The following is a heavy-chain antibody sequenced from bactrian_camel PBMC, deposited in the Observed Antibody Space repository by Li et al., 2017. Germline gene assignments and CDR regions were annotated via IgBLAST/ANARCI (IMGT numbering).Heavy chain of an antibody. CDR2: INSRGVT. CDR1: GFSFGSYD. D-gene: IGHD2*01. CDR3: AASDTLGCTRGSMGRSDYNY. J-gene: IGHJ4*01. Sequence: VQLVESGGDLVQPGGSLRLSCLASGFSFGSYDMSWVRQAPGKGLEWISAINSRGVTYYADSVKGRYSISQDNTEKKAYLQMNTLKPEDSAMYYCAASDTLGCTRGSMGRSDYNYWGQGTQVTVS. V-gene: IGHV3S40*01.